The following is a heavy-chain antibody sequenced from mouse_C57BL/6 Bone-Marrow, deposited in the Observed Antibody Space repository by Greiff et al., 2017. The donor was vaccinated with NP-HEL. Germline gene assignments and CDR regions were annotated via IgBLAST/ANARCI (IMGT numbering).Heavy chain of an antibody. CDR2: INSDGGST. CDR3: ASKRWLLPYWYFDV. Sequence: EVMLVESGGGLVQPGESLKLSCESNEYEFPSHDMSWVRKTPEKRLELVAAINSDGGSTYYPDTMERRFIISRDNTKKTLYLQMSSLRSEDTALYYCASKRWLLPYWYFDVWGTGTTVTVSS. J-gene: IGHJ1*03. D-gene: IGHD2-3*01. CDR1: EYEFPSHD. V-gene: IGHV5-2*03.